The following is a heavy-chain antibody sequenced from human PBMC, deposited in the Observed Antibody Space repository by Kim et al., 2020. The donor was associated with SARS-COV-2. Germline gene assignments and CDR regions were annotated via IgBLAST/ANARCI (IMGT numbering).Heavy chain of an antibody. J-gene: IGHJ4*02. V-gene: IGHV3-23*01. CDR1: GFTFTNNA. D-gene: IGHD6-13*01. CDR2: ISSSGDST. Sequence: GGFLRLSCAASGFTFTNNAMTWVRQAPGKGLEWVSRISSSGDSTYYADSVKGRFTISRDNSKNTLYLQMNTLRAEDTAVYYCAKGEQLPNWGQGTLVTVSS. CDR3: AKGEQLPN.